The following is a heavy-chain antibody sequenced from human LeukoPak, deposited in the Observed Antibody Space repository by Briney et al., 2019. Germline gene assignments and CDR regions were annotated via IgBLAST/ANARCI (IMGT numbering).Heavy chain of an antibody. V-gene: IGHV4-34*01. D-gene: IGHD5-18*01. Sequence: SETLSLTCAVYGGSFSGYYWSWIRQSPGKGLEWIGEINHTGSTSYNSSLKSRVTMSVDTSKSQFSLKLSCVTAADTAVYYCARLDTTIHNLDFWGQGTLVTVSS. CDR3: ARLDTTIHNLDF. J-gene: IGHJ4*02. CDR1: GGSFSGYY. CDR2: INHTGST.